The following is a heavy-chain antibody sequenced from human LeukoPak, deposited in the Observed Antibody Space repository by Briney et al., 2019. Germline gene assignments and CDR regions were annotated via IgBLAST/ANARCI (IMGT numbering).Heavy chain of an antibody. V-gene: IGHV4-59*08. CDR2: IYYSGST. CDR3: ARHVYYDSDFRFDP. Sequence: SETLSLTCTVSGGSLSNYYWTWIRQPPGKGLEWIGYIYYSGSTNYNPSLKSRVTISVDTSKNQFSLKLSSVTAADTAVYYCARHVYYDSDFRFDPWGQGTLVTVSS. CDR1: GGSLSNYY. J-gene: IGHJ5*02. D-gene: IGHD3-22*01.